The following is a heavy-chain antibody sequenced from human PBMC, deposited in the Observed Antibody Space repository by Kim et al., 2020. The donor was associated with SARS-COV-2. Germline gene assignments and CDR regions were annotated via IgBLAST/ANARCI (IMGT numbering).Heavy chain of an antibody. CDR1: GGSISSGGYY. CDR2: IYYSGST. J-gene: IGHJ6*02. V-gene: IGHV4-31*03. CDR3: ARDQGWMTTVTTAGPYGMDV. Sequence: SETLSLTCTVSGGSISSGGYYWSWIRQHPGKGLEWIGYIYYSGSTYYNPSLKSRVTISVDTSKNQFSLKLSSVTAADTAVYYCARDQGWMTTVTTAGPYGMDVWGQGTTVTVSS. D-gene: IGHD4-4*01.